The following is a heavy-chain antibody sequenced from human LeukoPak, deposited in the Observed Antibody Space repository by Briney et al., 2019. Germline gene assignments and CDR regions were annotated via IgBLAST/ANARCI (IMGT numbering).Heavy chain of an antibody. CDR3: ARDLPTNWFDP. CDR1: GGSISSGDYY. J-gene: IGHJ5*02. CDR2: IYYSGST. Sequence: SETLSLTCTVSGGSISSGDYYWSWIRQPPGKGLEWIGYIYYSGSTYYNPSLKSRVTISVDTSKNQFSLKLSSVTAADTAVYYCARDLPTNWFDPWGQGTLVTVSS. D-gene: IGHD1-26*01. V-gene: IGHV4-30-4*01.